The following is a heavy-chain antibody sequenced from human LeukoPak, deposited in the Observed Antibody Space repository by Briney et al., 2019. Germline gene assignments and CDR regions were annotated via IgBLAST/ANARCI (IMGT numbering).Heavy chain of an antibody. D-gene: IGHD3-3*01. CDR2: IYYSGST. V-gene: IGHV4-39*01. CDR3: ARYDFWSGYNGY. Sequence: SETLSLTCTVSGGSISSTSSYWGWIRQPPGKGLEWIATIYYSGSTYYNASLKSRITIAVDTSKSQFSLKLSSVTAADTAVYYCARYDFWSGYNGYWGQGTLVTVSS. J-gene: IGHJ4*02. CDR1: GGSISSTSSY.